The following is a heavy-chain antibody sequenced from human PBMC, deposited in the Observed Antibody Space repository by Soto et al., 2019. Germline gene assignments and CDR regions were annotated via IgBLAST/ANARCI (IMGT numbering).Heavy chain of an antibody. J-gene: IGHJ4*02. V-gene: IGHV4-39*01. CDR1: GGSVSSGRYH. CDR3: ARADGFGVVTPLMDY. D-gene: IGHD3-3*01. Sequence: QVHLQESGPGLVKPSETLSLICTVSGGSVSSGRYHWGWVRQPPGKGLEWIASIHYSGSAHYNPSLKSRVTISVDTSKNRFSLRLSSVTAADTAMYYCARADGFGVVTPLMDYWGQGTLVTVSS. CDR2: IHYSGSA.